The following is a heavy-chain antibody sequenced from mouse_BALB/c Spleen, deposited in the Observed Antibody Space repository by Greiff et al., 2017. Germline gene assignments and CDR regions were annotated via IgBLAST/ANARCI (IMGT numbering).Heavy chain of an antibody. D-gene: IGHD4-1*01. Sequence: EVKLVESGGGLVQPGGSLKLSCAASGFDFSRYWMSWVRQAPGKGLEWIGGINPDSSTINYTPSLKDKFIISRDNAKNTLYLQMSKVRSEDTALYYCARPNWVYYAMDYWGQGTSVTVSS. J-gene: IGHJ4*01. CDR2: INPDSSTI. CDR3: ARPNWVYYAMDY. CDR1: GFDFSRYW. V-gene: IGHV4-1*02.